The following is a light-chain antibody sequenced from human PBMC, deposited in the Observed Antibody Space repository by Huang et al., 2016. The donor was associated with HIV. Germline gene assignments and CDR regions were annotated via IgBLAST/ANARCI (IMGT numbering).Light chain of an antibody. V-gene: IGKV4-1*01. Sequence: DIVMTQSPDSLAVFLGERATINCKSSQSVLSGNNKNYLAWFKQKSGQPPKLLIYWASTRESGVPDRFSGSGSRTDFTLTINNLQPEDVAVYYCQQYFNPPVTFGPGTKVHVK. J-gene: IGKJ3*01. CDR2: WAS. CDR3: QQYFNPPVT. CDR1: QSVLSGNNKNY.